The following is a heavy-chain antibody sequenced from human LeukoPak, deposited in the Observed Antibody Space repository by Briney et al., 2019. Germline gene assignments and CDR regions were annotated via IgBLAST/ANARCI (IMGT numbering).Heavy chain of an antibody. Sequence: SETLSLTCTVSGGSICSYYWSWIRQPPGKGLELIGYIYYSGSTNYNPSLKSRVTISVDTSKNQFSLKLSSVTAADTAVYYCARRLRSGSYYPFDYWGQGTLVTVSS. D-gene: IGHD1-26*01. V-gene: IGHV4-59*01. CDR2: IYYSGST. J-gene: IGHJ4*02. CDR3: ARRLRSGSYYPFDY. CDR1: GGSICSYY.